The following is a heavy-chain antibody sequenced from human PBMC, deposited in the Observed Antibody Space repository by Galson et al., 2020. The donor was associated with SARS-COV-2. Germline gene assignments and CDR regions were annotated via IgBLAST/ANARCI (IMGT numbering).Heavy chain of an antibody. J-gene: IGHJ4*02. CDR2: IFQADPET. D-gene: IGHD3-22*01. V-gene: IGHV5-51*01. CDR3: ARRHRRQTSHMIIGPADHFDL. CDR1: GFTFTDYW. Sequence: PGESLKIYCKGSGFTFTDYWIGWVRQMPGKALEWLGIIFQADPETKYSPSLQGQVTMSADTSIDTAFLQRSSLGASDTAMYYCARRHRRQTSHMIIGPADHFDLWGQGTLISVSP.